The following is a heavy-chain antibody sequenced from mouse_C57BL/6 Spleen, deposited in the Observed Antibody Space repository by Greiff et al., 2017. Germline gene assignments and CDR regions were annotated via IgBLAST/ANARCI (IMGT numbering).Heavy chain of an antibody. D-gene: IGHD1-1*01. Sequence: QVQLQQSGPELVKPGASVKISCKASGYAFSSSWMNWVKQRPGKGLEWIGRIYPGDGDTNYNGKFKGKATLTADKSSSTAYMQLSSLTSEYSAVYFCAREGFITSVVAPYYAMDDWGQGASVTVSS. V-gene: IGHV1-82*01. J-gene: IGHJ4*01. CDR3: AREGFITSVVAPYYAMDD. CDR1: GYAFSSSW. CDR2: IYPGDGDT.